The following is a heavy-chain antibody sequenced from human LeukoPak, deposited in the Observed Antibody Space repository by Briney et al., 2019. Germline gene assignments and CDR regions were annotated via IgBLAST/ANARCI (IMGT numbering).Heavy chain of an antibody. CDR2: IRYDGANK. J-gene: IGHJ4*02. CDR1: GFTFSSYS. Sequence: PGGSLRLSCAASGFTFSSYSMKWVRQAPGKGLEWVAFIRYDGANKYYVDSVKGRFTISRDNSKNTLYLQMDSLRAEDTAVYYCAKDEYYYDSSGSFDWWGQGTLVTVS. D-gene: IGHD3-22*01. CDR3: AKDEYYYDSSGSFDW. V-gene: IGHV3-30*02.